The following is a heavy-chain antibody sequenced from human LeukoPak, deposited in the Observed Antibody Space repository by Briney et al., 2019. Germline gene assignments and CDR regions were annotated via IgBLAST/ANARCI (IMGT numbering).Heavy chain of an antibody. D-gene: IGHD2-2*01. J-gene: IGHJ6*03. V-gene: IGHV4-61*02. Sequence: SQTLSLTCTVSGGSISSGSYYWSWIRQPAGKGLEWIGRIYTSGSTNYNPSLKSRVTISVDTSKNQFSLKLSSVTAADTAVYYCARDGVIPAAKIYYYYYYMDVWGKGTMVTVSS. CDR2: IYTSGST. CDR1: GGSISSGSYY. CDR3: ARDGVIPAAKIYYYYYYMDV.